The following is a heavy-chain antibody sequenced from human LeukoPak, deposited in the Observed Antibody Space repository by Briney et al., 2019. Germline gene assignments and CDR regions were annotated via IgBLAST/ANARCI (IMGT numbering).Heavy chain of an antibody. J-gene: IGHJ3*02. V-gene: IGHV4-34*01. CDR3: ARDPHDAFDI. CDR2: INHSGST. CDR1: GGSFSGYY. Sequence: SETLSLTCAVYGGSFSGYYWSWIRQPPGKGLEWIGEINHSGSTNYNPSLKSRVTISVDTSKNQFSLKLSSVTAADTAVYYCARDPHDAFDIWGQGTMVTVSS.